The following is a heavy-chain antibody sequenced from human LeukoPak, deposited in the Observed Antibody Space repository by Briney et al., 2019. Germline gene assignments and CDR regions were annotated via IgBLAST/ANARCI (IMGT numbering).Heavy chain of an antibody. CDR1: GGSISSYY. D-gene: IGHD3-3*01. Sequence: SETLSLTCTVSGGSISSYYWSWIRQPPGKGLEWIGYIYTSGSTNYNPSLKSRVTISVDTSKNQFSLKLSSVTAADTAVCYCARRSAIFGVWYWGQGTLVTVSS. CDR2: IYTSGST. V-gene: IGHV4-4*09. CDR3: ARRSAIFGVWY. J-gene: IGHJ4*02.